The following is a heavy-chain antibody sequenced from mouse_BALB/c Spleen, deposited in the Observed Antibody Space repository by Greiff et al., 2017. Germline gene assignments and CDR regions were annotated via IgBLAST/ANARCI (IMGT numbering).Heavy chain of an antibody. D-gene: IGHD3-1*01. CDR2: IWAGGTT. CDR3: ARGTARATGYYFDY. CDR1: GFSLTSYG. V-gene: IGHV2-9*02. Sequence: VKVEESGPGLVAPSQSLSITCTVSGFSLTSYGVHWVRQPPGKGLEWLGVIWAGGTTNYNSALMSRLSISKDNSKSQVFLKMNSLQTDDTAMYYCARGTARATGYYFDYWGQGTTLTVSS. J-gene: IGHJ2*01.